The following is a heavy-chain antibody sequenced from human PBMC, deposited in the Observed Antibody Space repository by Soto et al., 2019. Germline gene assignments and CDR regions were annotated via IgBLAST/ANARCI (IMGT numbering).Heavy chain of an antibody. V-gene: IGHV3-23*01. CDR1: GFTFSSYA. CDR3: ANYPLRPFDYSTNAY. J-gene: IGHJ4*02. D-gene: IGHD4-4*01. CDR2: ISGSGGST. Sequence: PGGSLRLSCAASGFTFSSYAMSWVRQAPGKGLEWVSAISGSGGSTYYADSVKGRFTISRDNSKNTLYLQMNSLRAEDTAVYYCANYPLRPFDYSTNAYWGQGTLVTVSS.